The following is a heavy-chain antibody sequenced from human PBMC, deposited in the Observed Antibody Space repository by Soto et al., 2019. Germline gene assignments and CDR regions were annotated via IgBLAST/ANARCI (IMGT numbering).Heavy chain of an antibody. CDR3: ARDGLAYCGGVCPPFDY. V-gene: IGHV3-33*01. J-gene: IGHJ4*02. Sequence: QVQLVESGGGVVQPGRSLRLSCAASGFTFSSYGMHWVRQAPGKGLEWVAVIWYDGSNKYYADSVKGRFTISRDNSKNTLYLQMNSLRAEDTAVYYCARDGLAYCGGVCPPFDYWGQGTLVTVSS. CDR2: IWYDGSNK. CDR1: GFTFSSYG. D-gene: IGHD2-21*02.